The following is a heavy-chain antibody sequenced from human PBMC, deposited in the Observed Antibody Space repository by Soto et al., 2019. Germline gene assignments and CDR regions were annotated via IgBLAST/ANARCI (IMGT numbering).Heavy chain of an antibody. V-gene: IGHV1-69*01. J-gene: IGHJ6*02. CDR2: IIPIFGTA. D-gene: IGHD6-6*01. CDR3: ARDGEYSSSSGAYYDGMDV. Sequence: QVQLVQSGAEVKKPGSSVNVSCKASGGTFSSYAISWVRQAPGQGLEWMGGIIPIFGTANYAQKVQGRVTITADESTSTDYMELGSLRSEDTAVYYWARDGEYSSSSGAYYDGMDVWGQGTTVTACS. CDR1: GGTFSSYA.